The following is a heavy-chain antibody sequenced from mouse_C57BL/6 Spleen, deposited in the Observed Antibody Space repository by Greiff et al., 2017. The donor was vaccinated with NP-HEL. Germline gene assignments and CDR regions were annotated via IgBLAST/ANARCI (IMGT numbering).Heavy chain of an antibody. CDR2: IDPETGGT. J-gene: IGHJ2*01. D-gene: IGHD5-1*01. V-gene: IGHV1-15*01. CDR3: TRKGSNCFDY. Sequence: VQLQQSGAELVRPGASVTLSCKASGYTFTDYEMHWVKQTPVHGLEWIGAIDPETGGTAYNQKFKGKAILTADKSSSTAYMELRSLTSEDSAVYYCTRKGSNCFDYWGQGTTLTVSS. CDR1: GYTFTDYE.